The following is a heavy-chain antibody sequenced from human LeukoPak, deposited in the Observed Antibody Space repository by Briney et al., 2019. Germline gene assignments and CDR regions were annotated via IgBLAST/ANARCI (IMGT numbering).Heavy chain of an antibody. J-gene: IGHJ6*04. D-gene: IGHD2-2*01. CDR3: ARGDIVVVPAGNYYYGMDV. Sequence: SETLSLTCAVYGGSFSGYYWSWVRQPPGKGLEWIGEINHSGSTKYNPSLRNRGTISVDTSKIQFSLKLSSVTAADTAVYYCARGDIVVVPAGNYYYGMDVWGKGTTVTVSS. CDR1: GGSFSGYY. V-gene: IGHV4-34*01. CDR2: INHSGST.